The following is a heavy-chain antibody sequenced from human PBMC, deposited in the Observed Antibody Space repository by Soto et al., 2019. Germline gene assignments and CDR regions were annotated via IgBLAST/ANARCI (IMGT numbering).Heavy chain of an antibody. D-gene: IGHD1-26*01. V-gene: IGHV3-7*03. CDR1: GFTFSSYW. CDR2: IKQDGSEK. Sequence: VGSLSLSCAASGFTFSSYWMIWVRQAPGKGLEWVANIKQDGSEKYYVDSVKGRFTISRDNAKNSLYLQMNSLRAEDTAVYYCARSRVGATPYWYWGQGTLVTVSS. J-gene: IGHJ4*02. CDR3: ARSRVGATPYWY.